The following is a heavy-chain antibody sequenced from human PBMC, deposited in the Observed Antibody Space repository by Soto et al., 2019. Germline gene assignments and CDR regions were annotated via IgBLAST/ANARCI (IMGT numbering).Heavy chain of an antibody. Sequence: ASVKVSCKASGYTFTSYALNWVRQAPGQGLEWMGWINTNTGNPTSAQGFTGRFVFSLDTSVSTAYLQIFNLKAEDTAVYYCARVTANDDAFDIWGKGHWSPSPQ. CDR2: INTNTGNP. J-gene: IGHJ3*02. CDR3: ARVTANDDAFDI. CDR1: GYTFTSYA. V-gene: IGHV7-4-1*01.